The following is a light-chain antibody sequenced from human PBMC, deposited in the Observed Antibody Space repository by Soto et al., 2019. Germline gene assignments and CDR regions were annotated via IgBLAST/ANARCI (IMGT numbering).Light chain of an antibody. V-gene: IGLV1-51*02. CDR2: ENN. J-gene: IGLJ2*01. CDR3: GTWDSSLSAVV. Sequence: QSVLTQPPSVSAAPGQKVTISCSGSRSNLGNNYVSWYQQLRGTAPKLLIYENNKRPSGIPDRFSGSKSGTSATLGITGLQTGDEADYYCGTWDSSLSAVVFGGGTKLTVL. CDR1: RSNLGNNY.